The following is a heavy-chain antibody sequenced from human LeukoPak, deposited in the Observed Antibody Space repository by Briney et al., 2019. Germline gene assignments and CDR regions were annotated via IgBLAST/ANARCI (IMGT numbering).Heavy chain of an antibody. V-gene: IGHV1-2*02. Sequence: ASVTVSCKASGYTFTGYYMHWVRQAPGQGLEWMGWINPNSGGTNYAQKFQGRVTMTRDTSISTAYMELSRLRSDDTAVYYCARGGRDCYNLYYFDYWGQGTLVTVSS. CDR3: ARGGRDCYNLYYFDY. CDR2: INPNSGGT. CDR1: GYTFTGYY. J-gene: IGHJ4*02. D-gene: IGHD5-24*01.